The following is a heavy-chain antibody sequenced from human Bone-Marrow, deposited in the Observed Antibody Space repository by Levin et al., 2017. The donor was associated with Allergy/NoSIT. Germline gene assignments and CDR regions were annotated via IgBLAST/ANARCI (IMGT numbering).Heavy chain of an antibody. V-gene: IGHV3-9*01. Sequence: PGGSLRLSCAASGFTFDDYGMHWVRQAPGKGLEWISGISWNSGNIGYADSVKGRFTISRDNAKNSLYLQMNSLRAEDTAFYYCARGGYHYSDGSGDSYWGQGTLVTVSS. D-gene: IGHD3-16*02. CDR1: GFTFDDYG. CDR2: ISWNSGNI. CDR3: ARGGYHYSDGSGDSY. J-gene: IGHJ4*02.